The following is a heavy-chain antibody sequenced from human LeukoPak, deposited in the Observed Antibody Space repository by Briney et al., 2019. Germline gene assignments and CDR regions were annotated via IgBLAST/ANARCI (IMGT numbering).Heavy chain of an antibody. CDR3: ARVTYYDILTPDY. Sequence: GGSLRLSCAASGFTFSSYGMHWVRQAPGKGLEWVAVIRYDGSNKYYADSVKGRFTISRDNSKNTLYLQMNSLRAEDTAVYYCARVTYYDILTPDYWGQGTLVTVSS. D-gene: IGHD3-9*01. CDR1: GFTFSSYG. J-gene: IGHJ4*02. CDR2: IRYDGSNK. V-gene: IGHV3-33*01.